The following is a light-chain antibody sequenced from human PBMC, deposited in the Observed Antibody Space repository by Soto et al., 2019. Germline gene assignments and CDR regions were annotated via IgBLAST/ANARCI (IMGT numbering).Light chain of an antibody. Sequence: DIQMTQSPSSVSASVGDRVTITCRASQGINSWLAWYQQKPGKVPKLLIYAASSLQSGVPSRFSGSGSGTDFTLTISSLQPEDFATYYCQQTNSFPQPFGQGTRLEI. CDR3: QQTNSFPQP. J-gene: IGKJ5*01. CDR1: QGINSW. CDR2: AAS. V-gene: IGKV1-12*01.